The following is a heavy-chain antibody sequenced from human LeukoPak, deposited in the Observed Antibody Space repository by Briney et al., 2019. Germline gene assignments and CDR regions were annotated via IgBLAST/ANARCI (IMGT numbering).Heavy chain of an antibody. J-gene: IGHJ4*02. CDR1: GFTFSSYG. D-gene: IGHD5-18*01. CDR2: ISYDGSNK. V-gene: IGHV3-30*18. Sequence: PGGSLRLSCVASGFTFSSYGMHWVCQAPGKGLEWVAVISYDGSNKYYADSVKGRFTISRDNSKNTLYLQMNSLRAEDTAVYYRAKGRQLWLTLDYWGQGTLVTVSS. CDR3: AKGRQLWLTLDY.